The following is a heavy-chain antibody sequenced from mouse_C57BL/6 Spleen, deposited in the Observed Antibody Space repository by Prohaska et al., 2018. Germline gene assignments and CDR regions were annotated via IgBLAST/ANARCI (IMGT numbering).Heavy chain of an antibody. CDR1: GYTFTDYY. D-gene: IGHD2-1*01. V-gene: IGHV1-26*01. J-gene: IGHJ3*01. Sequence: EVQLQQSGPELVKPGASVKISCKASGYTFTDYYMNWVKQSHGKSLEWIGDINPNNGGTSYDQKFKGKATLTVDKSSSTAYMELRSLTSEDSAVYYCARSFYYAYWGQGTLVTVSA. CDR2: INPNNGGT. CDR3: ARSFYYAY.